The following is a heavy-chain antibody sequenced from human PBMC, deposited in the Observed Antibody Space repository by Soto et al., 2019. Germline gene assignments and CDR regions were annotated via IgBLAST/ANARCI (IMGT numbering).Heavy chain of an antibody. D-gene: IGHD6-13*01. CDR2: INAGNGNI. CDR1: GYTITSHA. V-gene: IGHV1-3*01. J-gene: IGHJ5*02. Sequence: EASVKLSCTDSGYTITSHAMHWVRQAPGQRLEWMGWINAGNGNIKYSQKFQGRVTITTDTSASTAYMELSSLRSEDTAVYYCARDGIAAAGTSWFDPWGQGTLVTVSS. CDR3: ARDGIAAAGTSWFDP.